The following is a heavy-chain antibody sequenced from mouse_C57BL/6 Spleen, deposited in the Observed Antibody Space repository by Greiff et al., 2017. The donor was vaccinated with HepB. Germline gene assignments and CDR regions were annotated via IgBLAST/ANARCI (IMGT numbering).Heavy chain of an antibody. V-gene: IGHV1-52*01. CDR3: AREPAQATAIDY. Sequence: QVQLQQPGAELVRPGSSVKLSCKASGYTFTSYWMHWVKQRPIQGLEWIGNIDPSDSETHYNQKFKDKATLTVDKSSSTAYMQLSSLTSEDSAVYDGAREPAQATAIDYWGQGTSVTVSS. D-gene: IGHD3-2*02. CDR2: IDPSDSET. CDR1: GYTFTSYW. J-gene: IGHJ4*01.